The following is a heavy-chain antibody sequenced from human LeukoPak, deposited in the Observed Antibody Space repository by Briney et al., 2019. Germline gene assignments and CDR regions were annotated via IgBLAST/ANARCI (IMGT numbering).Heavy chain of an antibody. D-gene: IGHD1-7*01. CDR2: IYHSGST. CDR1: GYSISSGYY. V-gene: IGHV4-38-2*02. J-gene: IGHJ4*02. Sequence: SETLSLTCTVSGYSISSGYYWGWIRQPPGKGLEWIGSIYHSGSTYYNPSLKSRVTISVDTSKNQFSLKLSSVTAADTAVYYCATGGELPNDYWGQGTLVTVSS. CDR3: ATGGELPNDY.